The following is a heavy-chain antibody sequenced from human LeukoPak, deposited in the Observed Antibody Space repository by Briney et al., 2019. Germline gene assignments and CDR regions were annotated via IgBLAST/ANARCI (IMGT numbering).Heavy chain of an antibody. Sequence: KPSETLSLTCTVSGGSISSYYWSWIRQPPGKGLEWIGYIYYSGSTNYNPSLKSRVTISVDTSKNQFSLKLSSVTAADTAVYYCARRPSGSYYWFDPWGQGTLVTVSS. J-gene: IGHJ5*02. CDR2: IYYSGST. CDR3: ARRPSGSYYWFDP. D-gene: IGHD1-26*01. V-gene: IGHV4-59*08. CDR1: GGSISSYY.